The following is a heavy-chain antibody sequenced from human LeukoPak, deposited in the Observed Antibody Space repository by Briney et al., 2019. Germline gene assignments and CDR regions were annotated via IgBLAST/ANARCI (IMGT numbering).Heavy chain of an antibody. J-gene: IGHJ5*02. CDR1: GFTFSSYA. CDR2: ISGSGGST. V-gene: IGHV3-23*01. Sequence: PGGSLRLSCAASGFTFSSYAMSWVRQAPGKGLEWVSAISGSGGSTYYADSVKGRFTISRDNSKNTLYLQMNSLRAEDTAVYYCARDLTGYNWFDPWGQGTLVTVSS. D-gene: IGHD3-10*01. CDR3: ARDLTGYNWFDP.